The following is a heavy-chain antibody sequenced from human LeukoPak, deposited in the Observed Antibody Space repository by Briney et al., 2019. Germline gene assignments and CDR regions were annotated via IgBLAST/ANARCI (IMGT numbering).Heavy chain of an antibody. CDR1: GFTFSSYA. CDR3: ARVLAHYDFWSGYYIHWEPVDYYYYGMDV. CDR2: ISYDGSNK. J-gene: IGHJ6*02. D-gene: IGHD3-3*01. Sequence: QAGGSLRLSCAASGFTFSSYAMHWVRQAPGKGLEWVAVISYDGSNKYYADSVKGRFTISRDNSKNTLYLQMNSLRAEDTAVYYCARVLAHYDFWSGYYIHWEPVDYYYYGMDVWGQGTTVTVSS. V-gene: IGHV3-30*04.